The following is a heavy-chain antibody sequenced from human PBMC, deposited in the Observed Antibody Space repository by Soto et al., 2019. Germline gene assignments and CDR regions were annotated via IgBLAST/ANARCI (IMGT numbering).Heavy chain of an antibody. CDR3: ARISCKGGSCYFDFDH. CDR2: ISAYNGNT. D-gene: IGHD2-15*01. V-gene: IGHV1-18*01. Sequence: ASVKVSCKASGYTFTSYGISWVRQAPGQGLEWMGWISAYNGNTNYAQKLQGRVTMTTDTSTSTAYMELRSLRSEDTAVYFCARISCKGGSCYFDFDHWGQGTLVTSPQ. J-gene: IGHJ4*02. CDR1: GYTFTSYG.